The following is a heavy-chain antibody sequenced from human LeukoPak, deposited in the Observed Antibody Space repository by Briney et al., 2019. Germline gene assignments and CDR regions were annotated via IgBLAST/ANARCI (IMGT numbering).Heavy chain of an antibody. CDR2: ITYDGSNK. Sequence: GGSLRLSCAASGFTFSSYGMHWVRQAPGKGLEWVAVITYDGSNKYYADSVKGRFTISRDNSKNTLYLQMNSLRAEDTAVYYCARDLSLYCSGGSCYSLNYWGQGTLVTVSS. J-gene: IGHJ4*02. V-gene: IGHV3-30*03. D-gene: IGHD2-15*01. CDR1: GFTFSSYG. CDR3: ARDLSLYCSGGSCYSLNY.